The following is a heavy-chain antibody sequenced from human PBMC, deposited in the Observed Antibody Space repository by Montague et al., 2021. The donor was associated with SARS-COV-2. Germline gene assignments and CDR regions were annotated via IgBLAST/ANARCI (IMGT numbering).Heavy chain of an antibody. CDR3: ARGGGNILTNYYYYYSLDV. CDR1: GGSFSGWY. CDR2: INRSGNT. V-gene: IGHV4-34*01. D-gene: IGHD4-23*01. Sequence: SETLSLTCAVYGGSFSGWYWGWIRQPPGKGLEWIGEINRSGNTIYNPSLKSRVTISEDTSKNQFSLKLSSVTAADTAVYYCARGGGNILTNYYYYYSLDVWGQGTTVTVSS. J-gene: IGHJ6*03.